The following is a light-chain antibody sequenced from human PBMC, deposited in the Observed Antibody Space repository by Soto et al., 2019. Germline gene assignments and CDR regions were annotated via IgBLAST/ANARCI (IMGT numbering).Light chain of an antibody. Sequence: EIVLTESPGTLSLSPGERATLSCRASQTIRSSYLAWYQQKLGQAPRLLIYGASSRSTGIPDRISGSGSGTAITLTISKLETKASNADYCPHFGESQRAFGQGNKVAI. CDR3: PHFGESQRA. V-gene: IGKV3-20*01. CDR2: GAS. CDR1: QTIRSSY. J-gene: IGKJ1*01.